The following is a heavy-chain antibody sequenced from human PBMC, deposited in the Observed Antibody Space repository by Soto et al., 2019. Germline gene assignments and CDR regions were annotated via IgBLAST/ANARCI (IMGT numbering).Heavy chain of an antibody. J-gene: IGHJ4*02. CDR3: AGEQQLVRGRCY. CDR1: GFTFSSYA. Sequence: EVQLLESGGGLVQPGGSLRLSCAASGFTFSSYAMSWVRQAPGKGLEWVSAISGSGGSTYYAGSVKGRFTISRDNSKNTLYLQMNSLRAEDTAVYYCAGEQQLVRGRCYWGQGTLVTVSS. D-gene: IGHD6-13*01. CDR2: ISGSGGST. V-gene: IGHV3-23*01.